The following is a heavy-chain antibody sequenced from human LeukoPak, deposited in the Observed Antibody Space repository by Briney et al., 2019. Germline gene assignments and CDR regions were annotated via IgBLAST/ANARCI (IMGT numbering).Heavy chain of an antibody. V-gene: IGHV4-4*07. CDR3: ARNTAGSFDY. CDR1: GGSISSDY. Sequence: PSETLSLTCTVSGGSISSDYWTWIRQPAGKGLEWIGRIYTSGTTNYNPSLKSRVTMSVDTFKNQFSLKVTSVTAADTAVYYCARNTAGSFDYWGQGTLVTVSS. CDR2: IYTSGTT. J-gene: IGHJ4*02. D-gene: IGHD2-8*02.